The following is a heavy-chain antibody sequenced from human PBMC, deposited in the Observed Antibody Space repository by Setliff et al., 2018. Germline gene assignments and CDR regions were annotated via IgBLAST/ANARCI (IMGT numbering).Heavy chain of an antibody. Sequence: GASVKVSCKTSGYIFTNYYIHWVRQAPGQGLEWMGWINANTGGTREVQRFRGRVTITADESTTTAYLELSSLRSEDTAVYYCAREQGIAVTTSNYQYYMDVWGKGTTVTVSS. J-gene: IGHJ6*03. V-gene: IGHV1-2*02. D-gene: IGHD6-19*01. CDR2: INANTGGT. CDR3: AREQGIAVTTSNYQYYMDV. CDR1: GYIFTNYY.